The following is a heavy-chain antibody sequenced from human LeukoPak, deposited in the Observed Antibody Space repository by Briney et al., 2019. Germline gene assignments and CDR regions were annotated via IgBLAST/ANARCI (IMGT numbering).Heavy chain of an antibody. CDR1: GGSFSVYY. CDR3: ARGLAARRAAAIGRYYFDY. CDR2: INHSGST. J-gene: IGHJ4*02. V-gene: IGHV4-34*01. D-gene: IGHD6-6*01. Sequence: SETLSLTCAVYGGSFSVYYWSWIRQPPGKGLEWIGEINHSGSTNYNPSLKSRVTISVDTSKNQFSLKLSSVTAADTAVYYCARGLAARRAAAIGRYYFDYWGQGTLVTVSS.